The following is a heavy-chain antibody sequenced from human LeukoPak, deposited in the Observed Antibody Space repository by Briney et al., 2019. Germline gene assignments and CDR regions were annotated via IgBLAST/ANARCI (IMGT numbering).Heavy chain of an antibody. CDR2: IYYSGST. Sequence: KTSETLSLTCTVSGGSINSFYWSWIRQPPRKGLEWIAYIYYSGSTNYNPSLKSRVTISVDTSKNQFSLKLSSVTAADTAVYYCARDGGSSWDFDYWGQGTLVTVSS. J-gene: IGHJ4*02. CDR1: GGSINSFY. CDR3: ARDGGSSWDFDY. D-gene: IGHD6-13*01. V-gene: IGHV4-59*01.